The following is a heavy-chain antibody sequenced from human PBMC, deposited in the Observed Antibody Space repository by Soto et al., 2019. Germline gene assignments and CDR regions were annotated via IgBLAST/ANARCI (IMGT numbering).Heavy chain of an antibody. D-gene: IGHD3-16*01. V-gene: IGHV3-64D*06. Sequence: PGGSLRLSCSVSGFTFSTYAMHWVRQAPGKGLEYVSAISSNGGSTYYADSVKGRFTISRDNSKNTLYLQMSSLRAEDTAVYYCVKDRIAFGFDAFDIWGQGTMVTVSS. CDR2: ISSNGGST. CDR3: VKDRIAFGFDAFDI. J-gene: IGHJ3*02. CDR1: GFTFSTYA.